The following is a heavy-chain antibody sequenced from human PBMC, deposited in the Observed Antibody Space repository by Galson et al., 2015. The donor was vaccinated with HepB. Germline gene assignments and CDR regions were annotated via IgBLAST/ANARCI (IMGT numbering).Heavy chain of an antibody. CDR1: GFSLTTSGVG. CDR3: AHNTRYDILTGHLHYYFDY. CDR2: IYWDDDE. J-gene: IGHJ4*02. V-gene: IGHV2-5*02. Sequence: PALVKPTQTLTLTCTFSGFSLTTSGVGVGWIRQPPGKALEWLALIYWDDDERYSPSLKSRLTITKDTSKNQVVLTMTNMDPVDTGTYHCAHNTRYDILTGHLHYYFDYWGQGTLVTVSS. D-gene: IGHD3-9*01.